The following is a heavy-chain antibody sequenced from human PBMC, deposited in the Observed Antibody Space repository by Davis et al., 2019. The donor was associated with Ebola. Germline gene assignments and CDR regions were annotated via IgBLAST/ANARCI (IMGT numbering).Heavy chain of an antibody. CDR2: VSGRAGRT. CDR3: AKIGVRHSGDY. J-gene: IGHJ4*02. D-gene: IGHD3-10*01. Sequence: GSLRLSCAASGFTFSNYDMGWVRQVPGKGLEWVSGVSGRAGRTYHADSVKGRFTISRDNSRNTVFLQMNSLRVEDTAVYYCAKIGVRHSGDYWGQGTLVTVSS. CDR1: GFTFSNYD. V-gene: IGHV3-23*01.